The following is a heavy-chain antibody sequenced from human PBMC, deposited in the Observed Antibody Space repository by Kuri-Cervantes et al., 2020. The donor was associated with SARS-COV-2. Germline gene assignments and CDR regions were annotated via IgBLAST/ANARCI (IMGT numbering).Heavy chain of an antibody. Sequence: LSLTCAASGFTFSSYSMNWVRQAPGKGLEWVSHISSSSSTIYYADSVKGRFTISRDNAKNSLFLQMNSLRVEDTALYYCARAYSGIYYEDYWGQGTLVTVSS. CDR2: ISSSSSTI. CDR1: GFTFSSYS. D-gene: IGHD1-26*01. V-gene: IGHV3-48*04. CDR3: ARAYSGIYYEDY. J-gene: IGHJ4*02.